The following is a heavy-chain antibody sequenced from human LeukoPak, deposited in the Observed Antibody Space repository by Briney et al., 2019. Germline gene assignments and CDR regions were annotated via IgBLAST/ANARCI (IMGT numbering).Heavy chain of an antibody. CDR1: GFTFSTHG. V-gene: IGHV3-23*01. Sequence: GGSLRLSCAASGFTFSTHGMTWVRQAPGKGLEWVSIISDNGDYTYYADSVKGRFTISRDNSKNTVYMQMNSLRTDDTAMYYCAKDRGYHDKTGYRTFDYWGRGTLVTVS. D-gene: IGHD3-9*01. J-gene: IGHJ4*02. CDR2: ISDNGDYT. CDR3: AKDRGYHDKTGYRTFDY.